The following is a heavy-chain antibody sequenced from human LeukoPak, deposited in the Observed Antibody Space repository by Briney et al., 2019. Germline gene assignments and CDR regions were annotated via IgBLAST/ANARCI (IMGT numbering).Heavy chain of an antibody. V-gene: IGHV7-4-1*02. Sequence: ASVKVSCKASGYTFTSYAMNWVRQAPGQGLEWMGWINTNTGNPTYAQGFTGRFVFSLDTSVSTAYLQISSLKAEDTAVYYCAGIYCSSTSCYHDAFDLWGQGTMVTVSS. D-gene: IGHD2-2*01. CDR3: AGIYCSSTSCYHDAFDL. J-gene: IGHJ3*01. CDR2: INTNTGNP. CDR1: GYTFTSYA.